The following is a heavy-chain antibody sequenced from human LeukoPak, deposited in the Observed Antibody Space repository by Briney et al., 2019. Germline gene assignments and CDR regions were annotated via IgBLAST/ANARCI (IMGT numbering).Heavy chain of an antibody. V-gene: IGHV4-38-2*01. CDR2: IYHSGRT. CDR3: ARPRYSSGWNYFDY. J-gene: IGHJ4*02. Sequence: SETLSLTCAVSGYSISSGYYWGWIRQPPGKGLEWIGSIYHSGRTYYNPSLKSRVTISVDTSKNQFSLKLSSVTAADTAVYYCARPRYSSGWNYFDYWGQGTLVTVSS. CDR1: GYSISSGYY. D-gene: IGHD6-19*01.